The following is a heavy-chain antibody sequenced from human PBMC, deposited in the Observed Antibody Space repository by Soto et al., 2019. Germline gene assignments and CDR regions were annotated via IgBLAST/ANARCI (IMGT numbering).Heavy chain of an antibody. D-gene: IGHD2-2*01. Sequence: PGESLKISCKGSGYSFTSYWISWVRQMPGKGLEWMGRIDPSDSYTNYSPSFQGHVTISADKPISTAYLQWSSLKASDTAMYYCATTQKRVVPAAAYYYYGMDVWGQGTTVTVSS. V-gene: IGHV5-10-1*01. CDR3: ATTQKRVVPAAAYYYYGMDV. J-gene: IGHJ6*02. CDR1: GYSFTSYW. CDR2: IDPSDSYT.